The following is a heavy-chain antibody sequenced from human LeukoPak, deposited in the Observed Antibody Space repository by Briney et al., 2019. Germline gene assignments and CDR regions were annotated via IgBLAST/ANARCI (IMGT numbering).Heavy chain of an antibody. V-gene: IGHV4-38-2*01. CDR3: ARLTPDRLHYYYYYYMDV. Sequence: PSETLSLTCAVSGYSISSGYYWGWIRQPPGKGLEWIGSIYHSGSTYYNPSLKSRVTISVDTSKNQFSLKLSSVTAADTAVYYCARLTPDRLHYYYYYYMDVWGKGTTVTVSS. CDR1: GYSISSGYY. CDR2: IYHSGST. D-gene: IGHD3-9*01. J-gene: IGHJ6*03.